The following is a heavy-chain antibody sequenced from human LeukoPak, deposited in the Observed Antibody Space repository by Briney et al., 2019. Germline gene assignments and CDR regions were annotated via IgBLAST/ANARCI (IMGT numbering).Heavy chain of an antibody. V-gene: IGHV4-38-2*01. CDR3: ARRRGRGYNWFDP. CDR2: IYHIGST. CDR1: GYSISSGYY. D-gene: IGHD3-16*01. J-gene: IGHJ5*02. Sequence: SETLSLTCAVSGYSISSGYYWGWIRQPPGKGLEWIGIIYHIGSTYYNPSLKSRVTISVDTSKNQFSLKLSSVTAADTAVYYCARRRGRGYNWFDPWGQGTLVTVSS.